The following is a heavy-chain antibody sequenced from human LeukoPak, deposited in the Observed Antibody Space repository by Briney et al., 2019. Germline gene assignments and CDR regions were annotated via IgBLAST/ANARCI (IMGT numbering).Heavy chain of an antibody. D-gene: IGHD6-19*01. Sequence: GGSLRLSCAASGFTFSSYAMSWVRQAPGKGLVWVSRINSDGSSTSYADSVKGRFTISRDNAKNTLYLQMNSLRAEDTAVYYCARELRGSSGWYGGVFDYWGQGTLVTVSS. J-gene: IGHJ4*02. CDR3: ARELRGSSGWYGGVFDY. CDR1: GFTFSSYA. V-gene: IGHV3-74*01. CDR2: INSDGSST.